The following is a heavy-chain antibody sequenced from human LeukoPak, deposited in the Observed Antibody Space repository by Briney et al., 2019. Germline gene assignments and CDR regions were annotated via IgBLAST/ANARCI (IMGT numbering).Heavy chain of an antibody. Sequence: ASVKVSCKASGFTFTYYGISWVRQAPGQGLEWVGWIRAYNGNTNYAQKLQGRVTMTTDTSTTTAYMELRTLRSDDTAVYYCARDAYCSGTSCQNFHYWGRGTLVSV. D-gene: IGHD2-2*01. J-gene: IGHJ4*02. CDR1: GFTFTYYG. CDR2: IRAYNGNT. V-gene: IGHV1-18*01. CDR3: ARDAYCSGTSCQNFHY.